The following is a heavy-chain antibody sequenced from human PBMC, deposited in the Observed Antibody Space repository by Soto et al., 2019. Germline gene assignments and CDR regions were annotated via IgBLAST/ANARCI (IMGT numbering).Heavy chain of an antibody. D-gene: IGHD5-18*01. CDR1: GDSISSHY. CDR3: ATLDTANDY. Sequence: TSETLSLTCTVSGDSISSHYWNWIRQPPGKGLEWIGYIYHSGITSYNPSLKSRVTMSLDTSRKQFSLNLNSVTAADTAVYYCATLDTANDYWGQGTQVTVS. V-gene: IGHV4-59*11. CDR2: IYHSGIT. J-gene: IGHJ4*02.